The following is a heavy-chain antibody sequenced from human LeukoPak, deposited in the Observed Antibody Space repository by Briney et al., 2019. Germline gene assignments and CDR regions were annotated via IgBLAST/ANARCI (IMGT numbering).Heavy chain of an antibody. CDR1: GFTFSSYS. Sequence: GGSLRLSCAASGFTFSSYSMNWVRQAPGKGLEWVSSISSSSYIYYADSVKGRFTISRDNAKNSLYLQMNSLRAEDTAVYYCARNRFYYDISVHDAFDIWGQGTMVTVSS. CDR2: ISSSSYI. CDR3: ARNRFYYDISVHDAFDI. J-gene: IGHJ3*02. V-gene: IGHV3-21*01. D-gene: IGHD3-22*01.